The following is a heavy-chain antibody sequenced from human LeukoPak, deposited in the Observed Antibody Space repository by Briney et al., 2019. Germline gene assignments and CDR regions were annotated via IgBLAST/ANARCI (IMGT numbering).Heavy chain of an antibody. CDR2: INWNGGST. CDR1: GFTFSSYS. V-gene: IGHV3-20*04. J-gene: IGHJ3*02. D-gene: IGHD3-3*01. Sequence: GGSLRLSCAASGFTFSSYSMNWVRQAPGKGLEWVSGINWNGGSTGYADSVKGRFTISRDDAKNSLYLQMNSLRAEDTALYYCARGGRGTIFGVVMGAFDIWGQGTMVTVSS. CDR3: ARGGRGTIFGVVMGAFDI.